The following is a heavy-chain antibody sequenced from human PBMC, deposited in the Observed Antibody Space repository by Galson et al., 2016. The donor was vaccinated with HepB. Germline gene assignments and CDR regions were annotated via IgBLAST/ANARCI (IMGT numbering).Heavy chain of an antibody. CDR3: ARAFGAAGAIDY. J-gene: IGHJ4*02. V-gene: IGHV3-33*01. CDR2: IWYDGSTK. D-gene: IGHD6-13*01. Sequence: SLRLSCAASGFTFSNSGMHWVRQAPGKWLEWVAVIWYDGSTKYYGDSVKGRFTISRDNSKNALYLQMNSLRVEDTAVNYCARAFGAAGAIDYWGQGTLVTVSS. CDR1: GFTFSNSG.